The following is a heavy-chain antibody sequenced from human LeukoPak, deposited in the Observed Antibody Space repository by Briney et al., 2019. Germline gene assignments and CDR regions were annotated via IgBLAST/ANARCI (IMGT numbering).Heavy chain of an antibody. V-gene: IGHV5-10-1*01. CDR2: FDPSDSYT. Sequence: GESLKISCTGSGYSFTTYWISWVRQMPGKGLEWMGRFDPSDSYTNYSPSFQGHVTVSVDKSISTAYLQWNSLKASDTAMYYCAIPRGDWGQGTLVTVSS. J-gene: IGHJ4*02. D-gene: IGHD1-26*01. CDR3: AIPRGD. CDR1: GYSFTTYW.